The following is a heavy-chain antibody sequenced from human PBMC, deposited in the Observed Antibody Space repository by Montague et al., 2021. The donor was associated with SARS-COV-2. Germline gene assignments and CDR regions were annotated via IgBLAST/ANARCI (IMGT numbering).Heavy chain of an antibody. J-gene: IGHJ3*02. CDR2: IYERGYT. Sequence: SETLSLTCTVSGGSISSGSFYWGWIREPPGKGREWIGNIYERGYTYYNPSLKSRVTISVDTSKNQFSLRLNSVTPADTAVYYCARVNMARGINNGFDMWGQGTMVTVSS. V-gene: IGHV4-39*01. D-gene: IGHD3-10*01. CDR3: ARVNMARGINNGFDM. CDR1: GGSISSGSFY.